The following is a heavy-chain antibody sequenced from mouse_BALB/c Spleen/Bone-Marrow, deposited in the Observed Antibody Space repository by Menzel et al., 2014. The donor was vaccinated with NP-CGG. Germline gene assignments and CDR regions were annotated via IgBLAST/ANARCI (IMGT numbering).Heavy chain of an antibody. CDR1: GFTFSSYA. CDR3: VRAYGSSYAMDY. D-gene: IGHD1-1*01. V-gene: IGHV5-9-4*01. CDR2: ISSGGNYT. J-gene: IGHJ4*01. Sequence: EVKVVESGGGLVKPGGSLKLSCAASGFTFSSYAMSWVRQSPEKRLEWVAEISSGGNYTYYPDTVTGRLTISRDNAKNILYLEMSSLRSDDTAVYYCVRAYGSSYAMDYWGQGTSVTVSS.